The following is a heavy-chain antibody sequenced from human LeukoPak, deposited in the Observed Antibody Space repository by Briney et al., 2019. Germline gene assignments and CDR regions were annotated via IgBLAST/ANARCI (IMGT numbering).Heavy chain of an antibody. Sequence: GGSLRLSCAASGFTFSSYAMSWVRQAPGKGLEWVSGISGNGGSTHYADSVRGRFTISRDNSKNTLYLQMNSLRAEDTAVYYCAKGRDIAAQYYFGYWGQGTLVTVSS. CDR1: GFTFSSYA. J-gene: IGHJ4*02. CDR3: AKGRDIAAQYYFGY. D-gene: IGHD6-6*01. CDR2: ISGNGGST. V-gene: IGHV3-23*01.